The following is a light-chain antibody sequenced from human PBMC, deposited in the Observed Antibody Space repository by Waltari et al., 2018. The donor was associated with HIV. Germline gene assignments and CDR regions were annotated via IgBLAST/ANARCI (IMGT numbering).Light chain of an antibody. CDR3: QSYDSSLSAL. CDR1: SSNIGAGFD. Sequence: HSVLTQPPSVSGAPGQRVTISCTGSSSNIGAGFDVHWYQHLPGTAPKLLIDSNRNRPSGVPDRFSGSKSGTSAALAITGLQAEDEADYYGQSYDSSLSALFGGGTKLTVL. V-gene: IGLV1-40*01. CDR2: SNR. J-gene: IGLJ2*01.